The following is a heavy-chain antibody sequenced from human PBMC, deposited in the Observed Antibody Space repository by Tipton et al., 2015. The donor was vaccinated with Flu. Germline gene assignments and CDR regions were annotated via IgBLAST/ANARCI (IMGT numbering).Heavy chain of an antibody. J-gene: IGHJ6*02. V-gene: IGHV4-59*01. CDR2: VYYSGRT. CDR3: AREAGSGRYFNPSYFYGLDV. D-gene: IGHD3-10*01. CDR1: GFTFSTYE. Sequence: LRLSCAASGFTFSTYEMNWVRQAPGQGLEWIGYVYYSGRTNYNPSLKSRVTISVDTSKNQLSLKLSSVTAADTAVYYCAREAGSGRYFNPSYFYGLDVWGQGITVTVSS.